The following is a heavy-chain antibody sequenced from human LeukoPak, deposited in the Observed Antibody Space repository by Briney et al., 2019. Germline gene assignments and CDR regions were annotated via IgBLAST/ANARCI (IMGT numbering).Heavy chain of an antibody. V-gene: IGHV3-23*01. CDR1: AFTFSSYA. Sequence: GGSLRLSCAASAFTFSSYAMSWLRQAPGKGLEWVSTISAGGGNTYYADSVKGRFTISRDNSKNTLYLQMNSLRAEDTAIYYCATALRFLEWYPYWGQGTLVTVSS. CDR2: ISAGGGNT. D-gene: IGHD3-3*01. J-gene: IGHJ4*02. CDR3: ATALRFLEWYPY.